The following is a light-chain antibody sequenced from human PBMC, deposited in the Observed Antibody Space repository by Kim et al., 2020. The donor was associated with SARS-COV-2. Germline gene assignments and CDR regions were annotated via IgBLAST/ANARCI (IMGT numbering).Light chain of an antibody. Sequence: ASVGDRVTIPCQASQDISNSLNWYQQRPGKAPNLLIYDASNLETRVPSRFSGSGSGTHFTFTISNLQPEDFVTYYCQQYHDLPISFGQGTRLEIK. CDR2: DAS. CDR3: QQYHDLPIS. CDR1: QDISNS. J-gene: IGKJ5*01. V-gene: IGKV1-33*01.